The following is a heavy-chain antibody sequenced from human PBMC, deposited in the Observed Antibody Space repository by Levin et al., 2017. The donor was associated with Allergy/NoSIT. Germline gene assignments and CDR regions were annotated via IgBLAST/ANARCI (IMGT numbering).Heavy chain of an antibody. V-gene: IGHV3-33*01. CDR2: IWYDGSTY. CDR3: ARDLAPLYIEQYYYMGV. CDR1: GFTFNNFG. Sequence: PGGSLRLSCATSGFTFNNFGMHWVRQAPGKGLEWVAFIWYDGSTYNYADSVKGRFTISRDNSKNTLYLQMNSLRAEDTAVYFCARDLAPLYIEQYYYMGVWGKGTTVIVSS. D-gene: IGHD2/OR15-2a*01. J-gene: IGHJ6*03.